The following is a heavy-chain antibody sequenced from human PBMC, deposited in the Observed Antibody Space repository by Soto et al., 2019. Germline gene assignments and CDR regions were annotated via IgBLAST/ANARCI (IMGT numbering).Heavy chain of an antibody. D-gene: IGHD2-21*02. CDR3: ARPDCGGDCYSWFSWFDP. Sequence: PGESLKISCKGSGYSFTSYWIGWVRQMPGKGLEWMGIIYPGDSDTRYSPSFQGQVTISADKSISTAYLQWSSLKASDTAMYYCARPDCGGDCYSWFSWFDPWGQGTLVTVSS. CDR2: IYPGDSDT. V-gene: IGHV5-51*01. CDR1: GYSFTSYW. J-gene: IGHJ5*02.